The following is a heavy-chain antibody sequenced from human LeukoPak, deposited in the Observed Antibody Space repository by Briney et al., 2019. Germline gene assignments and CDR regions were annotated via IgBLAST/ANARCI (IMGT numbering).Heavy chain of an antibody. CDR3: ARSTAGLDV. J-gene: IGHJ6*02. CDR2: INSATTI. V-gene: IGHV3-48*04. CDR1: GFTFSSYS. Sequence: GGSLRLSCAASGFTFSSYSMNWVRQAPGKGLEWVSQINSATTIYNADSVKGRFTISRDNAKNSVYLQMNSLRAEDTAVYYCARSTAGLDVWGQGTTVTVSS.